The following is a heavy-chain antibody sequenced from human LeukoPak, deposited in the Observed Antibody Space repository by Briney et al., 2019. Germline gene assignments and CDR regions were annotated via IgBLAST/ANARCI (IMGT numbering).Heavy chain of an antibody. J-gene: IGHJ6*02. CDR2: INPDSGGT. V-gene: IGHV1-2*02. CDR3: ATDQYCSGGSCYSRKVNYYGMGV. D-gene: IGHD2-15*01. CDR1: GYTFTGYY. Sequence: ASVKVSCKASGYTFTGYYMHWVRQAPGQGLEWMGWINPDSGGTNYAQKFQGRVTMTRDTSISTAYMELSRLRSDDTAVYYCATDQYCSGGSCYSRKVNYYGMGVWGQGTTVTVSS.